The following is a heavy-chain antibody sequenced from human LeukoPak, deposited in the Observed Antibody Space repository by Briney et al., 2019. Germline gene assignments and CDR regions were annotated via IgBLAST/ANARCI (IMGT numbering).Heavy chain of an antibody. CDR2: IYYSGST. CDR3: ARRLGGYNVFDY. J-gene: IGHJ4*02. V-gene: IGHV4-39*01. CDR1: GGSISSYY. Sequence: SETLSLTCTVSGGSISSYYWGWIRQPPGKGLEWIGRIYYSGSTNYNPSLKSRVTISVDTSKNQFSLKLSSVTAADTAVYYCARRLGGYNVFDYWGRGTLVTVSS. D-gene: IGHD5-24*01.